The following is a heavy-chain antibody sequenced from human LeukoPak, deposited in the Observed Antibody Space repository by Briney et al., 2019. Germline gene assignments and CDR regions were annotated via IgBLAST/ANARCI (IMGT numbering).Heavy chain of an antibody. CDR2: INPNSGGT. Sequence: GASVKVSCKASGYTFTGYYMHWVRQAPRQGLEWMGWINPNSGGTNYAQKFQGRVTMTRDTSISTAYMELSRLRSDDTAVYYCARDPPRYQLLSSPLPFDYWGQGTLVTVSS. J-gene: IGHJ4*02. D-gene: IGHD2-2*01. CDR3: ARDPPRYQLLSSPLPFDY. CDR1: GYTFTGYY. V-gene: IGHV1-2*02.